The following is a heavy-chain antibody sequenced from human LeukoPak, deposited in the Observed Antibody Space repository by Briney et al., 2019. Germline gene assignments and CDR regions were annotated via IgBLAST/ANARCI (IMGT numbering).Heavy chain of an antibody. Sequence: SETLSLTCTVSGGSISSYYWSWIRQPPGKGLEWLGYISYSGSTNFNPSLKSRVIISVDTSKNQFSLKLSSVTAADTAVYYCAREGTAGTNLNWFDPWGQGTLVTVSS. CDR1: GGSISSYY. D-gene: IGHD1-1*01. CDR3: AREGTAGTNLNWFDP. J-gene: IGHJ5*02. V-gene: IGHV4-59*01. CDR2: ISYSGST.